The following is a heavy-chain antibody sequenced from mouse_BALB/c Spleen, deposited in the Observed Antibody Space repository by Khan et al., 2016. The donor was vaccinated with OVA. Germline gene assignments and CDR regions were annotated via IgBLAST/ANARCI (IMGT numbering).Heavy chain of an antibody. CDR1: GYPITSGYG. Sequence: EVQLQESGPGLVKPSQSLSLTCTVTGYPITSGYGWNWIRQFPGNKLEWMGNISYSGSTNYNPSLKSRISITRDTSKNQFFLQLNSVTTEDTATYYCTRTARIKYWGQGTTLTVSS. CDR3: TRTARIKY. D-gene: IGHD1-2*01. J-gene: IGHJ2*01. V-gene: IGHV3-2*02. CDR2: ISYSGST.